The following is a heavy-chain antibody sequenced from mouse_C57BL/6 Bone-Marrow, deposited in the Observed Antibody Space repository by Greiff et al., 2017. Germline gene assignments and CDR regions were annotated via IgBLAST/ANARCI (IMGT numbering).Heavy chain of an antibody. V-gene: IGHV1-74*01. CDR1: GYTFTSYW. CDR2: IHPSDSET. Sequence: QVQLQQPGAELVKPGASVKVSCKASGYTFTSYWMHWVKQRPGQGLEWIGRIHPSDSETNYNQKFKGKATLTVDKSSSTAYMQLSSLTSEDSAVYYCAILLLRYYYAMDYWGQGTSVTVSS. D-gene: IGHD1-1*01. J-gene: IGHJ4*01. CDR3: AILLLRYYYAMDY.